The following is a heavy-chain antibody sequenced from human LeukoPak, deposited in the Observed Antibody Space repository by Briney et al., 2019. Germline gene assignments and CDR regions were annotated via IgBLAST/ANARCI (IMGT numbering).Heavy chain of an antibody. V-gene: IGHV5-51*01. D-gene: IGHD2-15*01. CDR2: IYPGDSDT. J-gene: IGHJ5*02. Sequence: ASVKISCKGSGYTFTSYWIGWVRQMPGKGLEWMGIIYPGDSDTRYSPSFQGQVTMSVDKSISTAYVQWSSLKASDTAMYYCARGGRLSSDGSWTWFDPWGQGTLVTVSS. CDR3: ARGGRLSSDGSWTWFDP. CDR1: GYTFTSYW.